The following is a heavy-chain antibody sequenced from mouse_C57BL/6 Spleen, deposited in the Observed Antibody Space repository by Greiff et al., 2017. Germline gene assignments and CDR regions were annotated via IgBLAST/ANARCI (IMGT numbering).Heavy chain of an antibody. Sequence: VQLQQSGPELVKPGASVKISCKASGYSFTGYYMHWVKQSSEKSLEWIGEINPSTGGTSYNQKFKGKATLTVDKSSSTAYMQLTRLTSEDSAVYYCARYQLGLAMDYWGQGTSVTVSS. CDR3: ARYQLGLAMDY. CDR2: INPSTGGT. V-gene: IGHV1-43*01. J-gene: IGHJ4*01. D-gene: IGHD4-1*02. CDR1: GYSFTGYY.